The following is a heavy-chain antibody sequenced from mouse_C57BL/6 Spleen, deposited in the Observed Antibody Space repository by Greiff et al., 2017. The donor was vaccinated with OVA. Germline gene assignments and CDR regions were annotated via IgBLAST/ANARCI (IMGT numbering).Heavy chain of an antibody. CDR3: AREARVVEPRIFDY. Sequence: QVQLQQPGTELVKPGASVKLSCKASGYTFTSYWMHWVKQRPGQGLECIGNINPSNGGTNYNEKFKSKATLTVDKSSSTAYMQLSSLTSEDSAVYYCAREARVVEPRIFDYWGQGTTLTVSS. CDR1: GYTFTSYW. D-gene: IGHD1-1*01. CDR2: INPSNGGT. V-gene: IGHV1-53*01. J-gene: IGHJ2*01.